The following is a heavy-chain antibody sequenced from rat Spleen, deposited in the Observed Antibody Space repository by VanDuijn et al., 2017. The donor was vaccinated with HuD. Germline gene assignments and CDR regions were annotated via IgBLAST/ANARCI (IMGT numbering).Heavy chain of an antibody. Sequence: EVQLVESGGGLVQPGSPLKLSCAASGFTFNRYWMYWVRQAPGKGLEWVSSIDTDGSRTYYPDSVRGRFTISRDNAENTAYLQMNSLWSEDTATYYCAVAGYGYWGQGVVVIVSS. CDR3: AVAGYGY. CDR1: GFTFNRYW. D-gene: IGHD4-3*01. CDR2: IDTDGSRT. V-gene: IGHV5-58*01. J-gene: IGHJ2*01.